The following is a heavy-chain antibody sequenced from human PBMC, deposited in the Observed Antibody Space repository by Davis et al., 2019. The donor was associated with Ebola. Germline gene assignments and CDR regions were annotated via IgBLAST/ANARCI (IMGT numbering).Heavy chain of an antibody. V-gene: IGHV4-4*02. D-gene: IGHD3-9*01. CDR3: ARVEYDILTGYIDY. J-gene: IGHJ4*02. Sequence: SETLSLTCAVSGGSISSSNWWSWVRQPPGKGLEWIGEIYHSGSTNYNPSLKSRVTISVDKSKNQFSLKLSSVTAADTAVYYCARVEYDILTGYIDYWGQGTLVTVSS. CDR2: IYHSGST. CDR1: GGSISSSNW.